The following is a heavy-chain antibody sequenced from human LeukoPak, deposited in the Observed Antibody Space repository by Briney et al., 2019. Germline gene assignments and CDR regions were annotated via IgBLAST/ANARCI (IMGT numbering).Heavy chain of an antibody. CDR3: ARDGVGYYDSSGYYYFQH. CDR1: GYTFSAYF. Sequence: ASVKVSCKASGYTFSAYFMHWVRQVPGQGLEWMGWINPNSGGTNYAQKFQGRVTMTRDTSISTAYMELSRLRSDDTAVYYCARDGVGYYDSSGYYYFQHWGQGTLVTVSS. CDR2: INPNSGGT. D-gene: IGHD3-22*01. V-gene: IGHV1-2*02. J-gene: IGHJ1*01.